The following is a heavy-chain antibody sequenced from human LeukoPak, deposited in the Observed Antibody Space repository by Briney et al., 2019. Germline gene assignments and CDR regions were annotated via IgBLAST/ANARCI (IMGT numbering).Heavy chain of an antibody. V-gene: IGHV4-34*01. Sequence: PSETLSLTCAVYGGSLSGYYWSWICQPPGKGLEWIGEISHSGSTNYNPSLKSRVTISVDTSKNQFSLKLSSVTAADTAVYYCARRYDSSGYFSRWGQGTLVTVSS. CDR2: ISHSGST. CDR3: ARRYDSSGYFSR. J-gene: IGHJ4*02. CDR1: GGSLSGYY. D-gene: IGHD3-22*01.